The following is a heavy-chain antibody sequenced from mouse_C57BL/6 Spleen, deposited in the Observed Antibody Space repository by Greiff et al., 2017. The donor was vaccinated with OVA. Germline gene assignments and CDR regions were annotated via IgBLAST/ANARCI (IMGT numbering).Heavy chain of an antibody. CDR3: ARCGLRTKDFDY. J-gene: IGHJ2*01. V-gene: IGHV1-59*01. CDR2: IDPSDSYT. CDR1: GYTFTSYW. Sequence: QVQLQQPGAELVRPGTSVKLSCKASGYTFTSYWMHWVKQRPGQGLEWIGVIDPSDSYTNYNQKFKGKATLTVDTSSSTAYMQLSSLTSEDSAVYYCARCGLRTKDFDYWGQGTTLTVSS. D-gene: IGHD3-1*01.